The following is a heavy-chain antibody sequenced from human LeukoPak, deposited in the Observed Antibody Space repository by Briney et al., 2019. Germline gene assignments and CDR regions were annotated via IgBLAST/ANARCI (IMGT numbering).Heavy chain of an antibody. CDR1: GFTFSSYS. J-gene: IGHJ4*02. D-gene: IGHD3-16*01. V-gene: IGHV3-21*01. Sequence: GGSLRLSCAASGFTFSSYSMNWVRQAPGKGLEWVSSISSSSSYIYYADSVKGRFTISRDNAKNSLYLQMNSLRAEDTAVYYCASGPPEGEFYFWYWGQGTLVTVSS. CDR2: ISSSSSYI. CDR3: ASGPPEGEFYFWY.